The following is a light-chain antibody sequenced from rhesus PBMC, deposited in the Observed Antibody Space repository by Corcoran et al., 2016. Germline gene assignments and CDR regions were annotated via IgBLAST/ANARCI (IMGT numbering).Light chain of an antibody. CDR1: ENVNNY. V-gene: IGKV1-74*01. CDR3: QQGYGTPYS. J-gene: IGKJ2*01. Sequence: DIQMTQSPSSLSASVGDRVTITCRASENVNNYLNWYQQKPGKAPKLLIYKASTLQSGVPSRFSGRGSGTEYTFTISSLQPEDVATYYCQQGYGTPYSFGQGTKVEIK. CDR2: KAS.